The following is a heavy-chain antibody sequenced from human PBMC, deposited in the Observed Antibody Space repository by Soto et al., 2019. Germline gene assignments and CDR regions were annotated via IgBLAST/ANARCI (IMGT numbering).Heavy chain of an antibody. V-gene: IGHV1-18*01. CDR1: GFSIKNYG. CDR3: ARDGGSGVLNAFDV. CDR2: ISAVNGDT. J-gene: IGHJ3*01. D-gene: IGHD3-10*01. Sequence: QAQLVQSATEVKRPGASVKVSCKASGFSIKNYGITWVRLAPGQGLEWMGWISAVNGDTIFAQKFQGRDSMTTDTATSRAYMELRGLKSDVTALYYCARDGGSGVLNAFDVWGHGTMVAVS.